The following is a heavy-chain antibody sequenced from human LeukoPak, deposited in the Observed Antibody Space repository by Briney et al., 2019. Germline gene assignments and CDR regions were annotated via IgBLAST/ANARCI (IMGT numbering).Heavy chain of an antibody. CDR3: ARRASYSPQRGFDP. Sequence: SETLSLTCTVSGGSISSSSYYWGWIRQPPGKGLEWIGSIYYSGSTYYNPSLKSRVTISVDTSKNQFSLKLSSVTAADTAVYYCARRASYSPQRGFDPWGQGTLVTVSS. J-gene: IGHJ5*02. V-gene: IGHV4-39*01. D-gene: IGHD5-18*01. CDR1: GGSISSSSYY. CDR2: IYYSGST.